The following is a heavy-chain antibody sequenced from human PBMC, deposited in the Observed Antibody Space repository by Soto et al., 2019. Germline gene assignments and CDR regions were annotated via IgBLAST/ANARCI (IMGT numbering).Heavy chain of an antibody. D-gene: IGHD6-13*01. Sequence: PSETLSLTCAVYGGSFSGYYWSWIRQPPGKGLEWNGEINHSGSTNYNPSLKSRVTISVDTSKNQFSLKLSSVTAADTAVYYCAREDSSSWFYFDYWGQGTLVTVSS. CDR1: GGSFSGYY. V-gene: IGHV4-34*01. J-gene: IGHJ4*02. CDR2: INHSGST. CDR3: AREDSSSWFYFDY.